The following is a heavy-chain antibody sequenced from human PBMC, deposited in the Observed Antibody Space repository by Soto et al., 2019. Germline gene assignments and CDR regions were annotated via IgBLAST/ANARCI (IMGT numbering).Heavy chain of an antibody. CDR2: IYYSGST. V-gene: IGHV4-39*01. CDR3: ASGLEPHFDY. Sequence: SETLSLTCTVSGGSISSSSYYWGWIRQPPGKGLEWSGSIYYSGSTYYNPSLKSRVTISVDTSKNQFSLKLSSVTAADTAVYYCASGLEPHFDYWGQGTLVTVSS. D-gene: IGHD3-10*01. J-gene: IGHJ4*02. CDR1: GGSISSSSYY.